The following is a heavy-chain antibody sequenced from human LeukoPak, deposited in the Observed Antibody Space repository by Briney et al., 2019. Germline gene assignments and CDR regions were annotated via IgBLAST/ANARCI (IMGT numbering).Heavy chain of an antibody. J-gene: IGHJ4*02. D-gene: IGHD3-16*01. CDR3: TKDFRGSRYFFDY. CDR1: GFTFNNHA. CDR2: ISGSGDNT. V-gene: IGHV3-23*01. Sequence: GGSLRLSCVVSGFTFNNHAMSWVRQAPGKGLEWVSAISGSGDNTFYAGSVRGRFTISRDNSKNTLYLQMDSLRAEDTAIYYCTKDFRGSRYFFDYWGQGTPVTVSS.